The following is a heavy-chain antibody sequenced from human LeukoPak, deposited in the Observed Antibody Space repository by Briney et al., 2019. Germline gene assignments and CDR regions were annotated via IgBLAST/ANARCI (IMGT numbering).Heavy chain of an antibody. CDR3: ATHKDYGLHY. CDR1: GGSISIPGYY. D-gene: IGHD4-17*01. CDR2: VSYSGNT. Sequence: SETLSLTCTVSGGSISIPGYYWGWIRQPPGMGLEWIGGVSYSGNTYYNPSLQSRVTVSVDTSKSRFSPNLGSVTAADTAVYYCATHKDYGLHYWGQGTLVTVSS. V-gene: IGHV4-39*01. J-gene: IGHJ4*02.